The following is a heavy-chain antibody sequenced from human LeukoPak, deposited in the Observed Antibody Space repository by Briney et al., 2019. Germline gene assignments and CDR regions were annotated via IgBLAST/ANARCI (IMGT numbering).Heavy chain of an antibody. V-gene: IGHV4-59*01. D-gene: IGHD4-23*01. Sequence: PSETLSLTCSVSGGSISSYYWSWIRQPPGKGLEWIGYIYYSGNTNYNPSLRSRVTISVDTSKNQFSLKLSSVTAADTAVYYCVRVEYGGPRSAFDIWGQGTIVTVSS. CDR3: VRVEYGGPRSAFDI. CDR1: GGSISSYY. J-gene: IGHJ3*02. CDR2: IYYSGNT.